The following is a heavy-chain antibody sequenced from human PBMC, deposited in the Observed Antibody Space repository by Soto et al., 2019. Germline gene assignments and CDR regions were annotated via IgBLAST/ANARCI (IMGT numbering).Heavy chain of an antibody. J-gene: IGHJ4*02. V-gene: IGHV3-33*01. CDR3: ARDDYGDYLPQSY. D-gene: IGHD4-17*01. Sequence: QVQLVESGGGVVQPGRSLRLSCAASGFTFSSYGMHWVRQAPGKGLEWVAVIWYDGSKKYYADSVKGRFTISRDNSKNTLYLQMNSLRAENTAVYYCARDDYGDYLPQSYWGQGTLVTVSS. CDR1: GFTFSSYG. CDR2: IWYDGSKK.